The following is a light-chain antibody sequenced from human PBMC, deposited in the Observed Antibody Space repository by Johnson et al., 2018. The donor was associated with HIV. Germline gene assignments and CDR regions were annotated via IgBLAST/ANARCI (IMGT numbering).Light chain of an antibody. V-gene: IGLV1-51*02. Sequence: QSVLTQPPSLSAAPGQKVTISCSGSSSDIGNNYVSWYQHLPGTAPKLLIYENNKRPSGIPDRFSGSKSGTSATLGLTSLQTGDEADYYCGTWDTSLTAGGVFGTGTKVTVL. CDR3: GTWDTSLTAGGV. J-gene: IGLJ1*01. CDR2: ENN. CDR1: SSDIGNNY.